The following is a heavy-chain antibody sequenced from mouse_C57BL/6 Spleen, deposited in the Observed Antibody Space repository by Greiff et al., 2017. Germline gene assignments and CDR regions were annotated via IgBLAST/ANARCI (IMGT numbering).Heavy chain of an antibody. CDR2: IRNKANNHAT. CDR1: GFTFSDAW. V-gene: IGHV6-6*01. CDR3: TVYSNYRDVDY. J-gene: IGHJ2*01. D-gene: IGHD2-5*01. Sequence: EVKLVESGGGLVQPGGSMKLSCAASGFTFSDAWMDWVRQSPEKGLEWVAEIRNKANNHATYYAESVKGRFTISRDDSKSSVYLQMNSLRAADTGIYYCTVYSNYRDVDYWGQGTTLTVSS.